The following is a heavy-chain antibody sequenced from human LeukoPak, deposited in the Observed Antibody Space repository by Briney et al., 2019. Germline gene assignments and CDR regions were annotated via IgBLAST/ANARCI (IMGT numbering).Heavy chain of an antibody. Sequence: ASVKVSCKASGYTFTSYAMHWVRQAPGQRLEWMGWINAGNGNTKYSQKFQGRVTITRDTSASTAYMELSSLRSEDTAVYYCARARYYDILTGQSLDYWGQGTLVTVSS. CDR2: INAGNGNT. CDR3: ARARYYDILTGQSLDY. V-gene: IGHV1-3*01. J-gene: IGHJ4*02. D-gene: IGHD3-9*01. CDR1: GYTFTSYA.